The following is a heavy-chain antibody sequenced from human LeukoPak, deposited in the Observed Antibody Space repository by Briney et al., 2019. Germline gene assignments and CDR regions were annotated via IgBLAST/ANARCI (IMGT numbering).Heavy chain of an antibody. Sequence: GGSLRLSCAASGFTFDDYAMHWVRQAPGKGLEWVSLISGNGGSTYYADSVKGRFTISRDSSKNSLYLQMNSLRTEDTALYYCAKDILGYDFWSGYPGIDYWGQGTLVTVSS. CDR3: AKDILGYDFWSGYPGIDY. V-gene: IGHV3-43*02. D-gene: IGHD3-3*01. CDR1: GFTFDDYA. CDR2: ISGNGGST. J-gene: IGHJ4*02.